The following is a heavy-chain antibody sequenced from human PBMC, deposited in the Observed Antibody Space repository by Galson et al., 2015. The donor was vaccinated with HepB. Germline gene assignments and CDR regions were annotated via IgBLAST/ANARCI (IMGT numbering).Heavy chain of an antibody. J-gene: IGHJ4*02. CDR3: AKPGGGV. CDR1: GFTFSIYD. V-gene: IGHV3-23*01. Sequence: SLRLSCAVPGFTFSIYDMSWVRQAPGKGLEWVSGISGNAYSTNYADSVKGRFTISRDNSKNTLYLQMNSLRAEDTAVYYCAKPGGGVWGQGTLVTVSS. CDR2: ISGNAYST. D-gene: IGHD3-16*01.